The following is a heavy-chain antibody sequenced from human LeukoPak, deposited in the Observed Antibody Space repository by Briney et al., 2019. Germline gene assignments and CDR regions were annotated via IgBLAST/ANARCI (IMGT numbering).Heavy chain of an antibody. D-gene: IGHD3-10*01. CDR2: TSGSGGST. Sequence: GGSLTLSCAASRFTFSSYAMSWLRQAPGKGLEGVSATSGSGGSTYYADSGKGRFTISRDNSKNTLYLQMNSLRAEDTAVYYCAKLHTVQLRLWFGELLSYFQHWGQGTLVTVSS. J-gene: IGHJ1*01. V-gene: IGHV3-23*01. CDR1: RFTFSSYA. CDR3: AKLHTVQLRLWFGELLSYFQH.